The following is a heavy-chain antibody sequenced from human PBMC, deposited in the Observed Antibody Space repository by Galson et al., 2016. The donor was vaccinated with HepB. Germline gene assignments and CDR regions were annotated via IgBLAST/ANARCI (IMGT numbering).Heavy chain of an antibody. V-gene: IGHV3-53*01. CDR1: GFTVSNNY. Sequence: SLRLSCAASGFTVSNNYMSWVRQAPGKGLEWVSLIYSTGTTLYADSVKGRFTISSDSSKNTLYLQMNSLRAEDTAMYFCGRDVGPWGQGTLVTVSS. D-gene: IGHD1-26*01. CDR3: GRDVGP. CDR2: IYSTGTT. J-gene: IGHJ5*02.